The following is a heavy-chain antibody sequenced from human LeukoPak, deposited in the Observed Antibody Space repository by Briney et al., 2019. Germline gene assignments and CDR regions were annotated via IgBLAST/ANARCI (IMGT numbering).Heavy chain of an antibody. J-gene: IGHJ1*01. CDR1: GGSISSSSYY. CDR2: IYTSGST. Sequence: PSETLSLTCTVSGGSISSSSYYWSWIRQPAGKGLEWIGRIYTSGSTNYNPSLKSRVTMSVDTSKNQFSLKLSSVTAADTAVYYCARVDDYGGKGYFQHWGQGTLVTVSS. V-gene: IGHV4-61*02. CDR3: ARVDDYGGKGYFQH. D-gene: IGHD4-23*01.